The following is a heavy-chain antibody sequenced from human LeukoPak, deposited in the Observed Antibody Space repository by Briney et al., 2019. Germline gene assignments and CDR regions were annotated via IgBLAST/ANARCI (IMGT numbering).Heavy chain of an antibody. CDR1: GYTFTNYY. CDR2: INPSGGSA. D-gene: IGHD3-22*01. Sequence: GASVKVSCKTSGYTFTNYYMHWVRQAPGQGLEWMGIINPSGGSASYARKFQGRVTMTRDTSTSTVYMELSSLRSEDTAVYYCARDVASSGYHWDWGQGTLVTVSS. CDR3: ARDVASSGYHWD. V-gene: IGHV1-46*01. J-gene: IGHJ4*02.